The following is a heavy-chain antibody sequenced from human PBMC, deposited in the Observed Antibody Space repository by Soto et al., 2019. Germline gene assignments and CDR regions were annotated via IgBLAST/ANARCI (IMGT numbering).Heavy chain of an antibody. CDR2: IYYSGYT. J-gene: IGHJ6*02. CDR1: GGSISSYY. D-gene: IGHD4-17*01. Sequence: SETLSLTCTVSGGSISSYYWSWIRQPPGKGLEWIGYIYYSGYTNYNPSLKSRVTISVDTSKNQFSLKLSSVTAADTAVYYCARVGRDYGDSIYYYGMDVWGQGTTVTVSS. CDR3: ARVGRDYGDSIYYYGMDV. V-gene: IGHV4-59*01.